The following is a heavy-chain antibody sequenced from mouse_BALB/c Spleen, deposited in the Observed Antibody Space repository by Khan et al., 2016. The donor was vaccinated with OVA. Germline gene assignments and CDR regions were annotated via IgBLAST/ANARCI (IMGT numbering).Heavy chain of an antibody. CDR2: IWGGGST. V-gene: IGHV2-6-5*01. CDR3: AKQIWSPYYGMDY. CDR1: GFSLTDYG. J-gene: IGHJ4*01. D-gene: IGHD1-1*02. Sequence: QIQLVQSGPGLVVPSQSLSITCTVSGFSLTDYGVSWIRQPPGKGLEWLGVIWGGGSTYYNSALKSRLSISKDNSKSQVFLKMNSLQTDDTAMYYCAKQIWSPYYGMDYWGQGTSVTVSS.